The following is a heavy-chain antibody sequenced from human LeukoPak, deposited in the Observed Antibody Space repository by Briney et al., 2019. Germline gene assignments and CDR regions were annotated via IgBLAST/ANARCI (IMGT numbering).Heavy chain of an antibody. CDR3: ARDVGCSGGSCYSFDY. Sequence: SGTLSLTCTVSGDSISTYYWSWIRQPPGKGLEWIGYIHYSGSTNYNPSLKSRVTISVDTSKNQFSLKLSSVTAADTAVYYCARDVGCSGGSCYSFDYWGQGTLATVSS. J-gene: IGHJ4*02. CDR2: IHYSGST. D-gene: IGHD2-15*01. V-gene: IGHV4-59*01. CDR1: GDSISTYY.